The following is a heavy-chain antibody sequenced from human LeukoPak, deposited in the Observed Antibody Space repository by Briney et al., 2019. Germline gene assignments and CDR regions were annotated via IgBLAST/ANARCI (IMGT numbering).Heavy chain of an antibody. CDR2: IFPGDSDT. CDR3: ARRGYSGYDFDY. V-gene: IGHV5-51*01. J-gene: IGHJ4*02. Sequence: GESLKISCKGSGYSFTSQWIAWVRQMPGKGLEWMGIIFPGDSDTKYRPSFQGQVTISADKSISTAYLLWSSLKASDTAMYYCARRGYSGYDFDYWGQGTLVTVSS. D-gene: IGHD5-12*01. CDR1: GYSFTSQW.